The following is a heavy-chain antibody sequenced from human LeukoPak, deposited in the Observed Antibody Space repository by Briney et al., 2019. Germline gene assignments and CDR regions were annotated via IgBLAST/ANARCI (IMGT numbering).Heavy chain of an antibody. CDR3: ARDQGVVLHGKYHYYGMDV. CDR2: IAYDGSNR. J-gene: IGHJ6*02. Sequence: PGRSLRLSCAASGFTFSSYGIHWVRQAPGKGLEWVAAIAYDGSNRYYADSVKGRFTISRDNSKKTLYLQMNSLRAEDTAVYYCARDQGVVLHGKYHYYGMDVWGQGTTVTVSS. CDR1: GFTFSSYG. V-gene: IGHV3-30*03. D-gene: IGHD2-15*01.